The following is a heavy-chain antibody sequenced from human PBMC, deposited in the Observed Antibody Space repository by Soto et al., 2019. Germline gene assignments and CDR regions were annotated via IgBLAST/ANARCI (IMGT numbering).Heavy chain of an antibody. CDR2: IIPIFGTA. CDR3: ARGGMGYSSSWYSTLDY. D-gene: IGHD6-13*01. V-gene: IGHV1-69*01. CDR1: GGTFSSYA. J-gene: IGHJ4*02. Sequence: QVQLVQSGAEVKKPGSSVKVSCKASGGTFSSYAISWVRQAPGQGLEWMGGIIPIFGTANYAQKFQGRVTITADESTSTAYMELSCLRSEDTAVYYCARGGMGYSSSWYSTLDYSGQGTLVTASS.